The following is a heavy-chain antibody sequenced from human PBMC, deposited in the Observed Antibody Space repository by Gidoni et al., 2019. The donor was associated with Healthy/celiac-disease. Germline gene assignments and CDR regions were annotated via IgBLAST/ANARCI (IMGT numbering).Heavy chain of an antibody. D-gene: IGHD3-16*01. CDR2: INSDGSSK. CDR3: ARGGVTWPFYYYYMDV. V-gene: IGHV3-74*01. Sequence: EVQLVESGGGVVQSGWSLRLSCAASGSTFRTYWMHLVRQAPGQGLVGVSRINSDGSSKSCATSEKGRFTISRDNAKNTLYLQMTSRRAEDTAVYNCARGGVTWPFYYYYMDVWGKGTTVTVSS. J-gene: IGHJ6*03. CDR1: GSTFRTYW.